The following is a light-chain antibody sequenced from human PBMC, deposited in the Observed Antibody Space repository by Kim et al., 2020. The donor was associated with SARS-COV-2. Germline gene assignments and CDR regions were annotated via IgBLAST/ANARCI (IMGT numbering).Light chain of an antibody. J-gene: IGKJ3*01. Sequence: DIVMTQSPDSLAVSLGERATINCKSSQSILYSSNNKNYLAWYQQKLGQPPKLLIYWASARDSGVPDRFSGSGSGTDLTLTISSLQAEDVAVYYCQQYYSTPFTFGPGTKVYIK. CDR2: WAS. CDR1: QSILYSSNNKNY. V-gene: IGKV4-1*01. CDR3: QQYYSTPFT.